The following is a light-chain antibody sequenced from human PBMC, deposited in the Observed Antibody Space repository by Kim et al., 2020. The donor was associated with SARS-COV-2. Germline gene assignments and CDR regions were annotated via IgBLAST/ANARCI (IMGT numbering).Light chain of an antibody. V-gene: IGLV3-19*01. CDR1: SRSSYY. CDR2: GNN. Sequence: LGQTVRITCQGDSRSSYYASWYQQKPGQAPVLLIYGNNKRPSGIPDRFSASRSGNTASLTITGAQAEDEADYYCNSRDSSGNHPCVFGTGTKVTVL. CDR3: NSRDSSGNHPCV. J-gene: IGLJ1*01.